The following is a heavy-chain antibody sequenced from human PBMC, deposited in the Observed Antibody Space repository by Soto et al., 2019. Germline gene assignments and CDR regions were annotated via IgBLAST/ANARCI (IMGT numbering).Heavy chain of an antibody. CDR3: ARQYSSPGDYYYGMDV. D-gene: IGHD6-19*01. CDR2: IYYSGST. Sequence: SETLSLTCTVSGGSISSSSYYWGWIRQPPGKGLEWIGSIYYSGSTYYNPSLKSRVTISVDTSKNQFSLKLSSVTAADTAVYYCARQYSSPGDYYYGMDVRGQGTTVTVSS. J-gene: IGHJ6*02. CDR1: GGSISSSSYY. V-gene: IGHV4-39*01.